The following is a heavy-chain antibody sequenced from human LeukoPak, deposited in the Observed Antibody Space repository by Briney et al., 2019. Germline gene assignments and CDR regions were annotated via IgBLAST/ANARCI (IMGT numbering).Heavy chain of an antibody. CDR3: ARLGARVDC. D-gene: IGHD1-26*01. CDR1: GGSISSSSYY. J-gene: IGHJ4*02. CDR2: IYYSGST. Sequence: SETLSLTCTVSGGSISSSSYYWGWIRQPPGKGLEWIGSIYYSGSTYYNPSLKSRVTISVDTSKNQFSLKLSSVTAADTAVYYCARLGARVDCWGQGTLVTVSS. V-gene: IGHV4-39*01.